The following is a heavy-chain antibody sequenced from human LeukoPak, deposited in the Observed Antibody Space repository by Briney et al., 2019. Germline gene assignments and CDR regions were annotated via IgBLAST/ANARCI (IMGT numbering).Heavy chain of an antibody. J-gene: IGHJ4*02. D-gene: IGHD3-22*01. Sequence: PGGSLRLSCTASGFTFGDYAMSWFRQAPGKGLEWVGFIRSKAYGGTTEYAAPVKGRFTISTDDSKSIAYLQMNSLNTEDTAVYYCTRLRVDSSGLCFDYWGQGTLVTVSS. CDR1: GFTFGDYA. V-gene: IGHV3-49*03. CDR3: TRLRVDSSGLCFDY. CDR2: IRSKAYGGTT.